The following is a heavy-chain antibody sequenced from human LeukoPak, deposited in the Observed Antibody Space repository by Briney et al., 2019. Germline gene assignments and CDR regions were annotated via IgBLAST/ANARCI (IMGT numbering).Heavy chain of an antibody. D-gene: IGHD7-27*01. V-gene: IGHV1-69*13. CDR3: ARVENWGSQHFDY. J-gene: IGHJ4*02. CDR2: IIPIFGTA. CDR1: GGTFSSYA. Sequence: SVKVSCTASGGTFSSYAISWVRQAPGQGLEWMGGIIPIFGTANYAQKFQGRVTITADGSTSTAYMELSSLRSEDTAVYYCARVENWGSQHFDYWGQGTLVTVSS.